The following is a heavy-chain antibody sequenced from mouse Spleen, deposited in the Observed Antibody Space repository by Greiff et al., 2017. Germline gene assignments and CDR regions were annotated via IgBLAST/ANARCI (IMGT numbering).Heavy chain of an antibody. D-gene: IGHD4-1*01. CDR1: GFTFSSYA. V-gene: IGHV5-4*03. J-gene: IGHJ3*01. CDR2: ISDGGSYT. Sequence: EVKVEESGGGLVKPGGSLKLSCAASGFTFSSYAMSWVRQTPEKRLEWVATISDGGSYTYYPDNVKGRFTISRDNAKNNLYLQMSHLKSEDTAMYYCASAESNWEGWFAYWGQGTLVTVSA. CDR3: ASAESNWEGWFAY.